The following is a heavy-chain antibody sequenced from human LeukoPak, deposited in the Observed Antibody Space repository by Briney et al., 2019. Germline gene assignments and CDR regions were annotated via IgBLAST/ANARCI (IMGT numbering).Heavy chain of an antibody. CDR2: IFPSDSDT. D-gene: IGHD3-9*01. CDR3: ARRDILTGYLYYFDY. J-gene: IGHJ4*02. Sequence: GESLKISCKGSGYSFSSYWIGWVRQMPGKGLEWMGIIFPSDSDTRYSPSFQGQVTISADKSISTAYLQWSSLKASDTAMYYCARRDILTGYLYYFDYWGQGTLVTVSS. CDR1: GYSFSSYW. V-gene: IGHV5-51*01.